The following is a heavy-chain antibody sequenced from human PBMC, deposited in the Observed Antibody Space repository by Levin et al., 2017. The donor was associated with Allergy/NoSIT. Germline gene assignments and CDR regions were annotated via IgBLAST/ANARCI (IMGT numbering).Heavy chain of an antibody. CDR1: GFSFSGSA. J-gene: IGHJ3*02. V-gene: IGHV3-73*01. CDR2: IRSKSKNYAT. Sequence: PGGSLRLSCEASGFSFSGSAIHWVRQASGKGLEWVARIRSKSKNYATVYDVSVKGRFTISRDDAKNTAYLQMNSLKSEDTAVYYCARLMEIGDITEAFDIWGQGTMVTVSS. D-gene: IGHD2-21*02. CDR3: ARLMEIGDITEAFDI.